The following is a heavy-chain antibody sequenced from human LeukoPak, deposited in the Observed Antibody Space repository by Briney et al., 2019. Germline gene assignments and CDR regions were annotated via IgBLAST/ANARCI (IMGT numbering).Heavy chain of an antibody. V-gene: IGHV4-59*01. CDR2: INYSGST. Sequence: PSETLSLTCTVSGGSISSNYWSWIRQPPGKGLEWIGYINYSGSTNYNPSLKSRVTMSVDTSKNQFSLKLSSVTAADTAMYYCAREGRQDYVYFYHWGQGSLVTVSS. J-gene: IGHJ4*02. D-gene: IGHD4-17*01. CDR3: AREGRQDYVYFYH. CDR1: GGSISSNY.